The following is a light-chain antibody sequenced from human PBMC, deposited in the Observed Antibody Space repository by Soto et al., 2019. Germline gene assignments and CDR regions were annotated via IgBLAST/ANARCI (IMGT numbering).Light chain of an antibody. J-gene: IGKJ1*01. V-gene: IGKV3-11*01. Sequence: EIVLTQSPATLSLSPGERATLSCRASQSVSSYLAWYQQKPGQAPRLLIYDASNRATGIPARFSGSGSGTDFTLTISSLEPEDVAVYDCQLGTFGQGTKVEI. CDR1: QSVSSY. CDR3: QLGT. CDR2: DAS.